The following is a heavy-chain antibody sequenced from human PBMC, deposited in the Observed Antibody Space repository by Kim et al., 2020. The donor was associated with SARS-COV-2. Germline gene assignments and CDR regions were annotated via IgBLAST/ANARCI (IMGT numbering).Heavy chain of an antibody. CDR1: GFTFSSYG. CDR3: ARDIASYSSGWLYYYYG. V-gene: IGHV3-30*04. Sequence: GGSLRLSCAASGFTFSSYGMHWVRQAPGKGLEWVAVISYDGSNKNYVDSVKGRFTISRDNSKNTLYLQMNSPRAEDTAVDYCARDIASYSSGWLYYYYG. CDR2: ISYDGSNK. J-gene: IGHJ6*01. D-gene: IGHD6-19*01.